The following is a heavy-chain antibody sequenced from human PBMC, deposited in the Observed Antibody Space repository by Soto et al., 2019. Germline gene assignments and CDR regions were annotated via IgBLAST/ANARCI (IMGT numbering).Heavy chain of an antibody. CDR3: ATDLTYYYDSSAQTLDY. Sequence: GASVKVSCKASGGTFSSYAISWVRQAPGQGLEWMGGIIPIFGTANYAQKFQGRVTITADESTSTAYMELSSLRSEDTAVYYCATDLTYYYDSSAQTLDYWGQGTLVTVSS. D-gene: IGHD3-22*01. CDR2: IIPIFGTA. V-gene: IGHV1-69*13. J-gene: IGHJ4*02. CDR1: GGTFSSYA.